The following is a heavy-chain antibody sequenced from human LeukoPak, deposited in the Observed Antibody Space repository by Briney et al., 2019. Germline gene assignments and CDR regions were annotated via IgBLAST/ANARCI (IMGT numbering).Heavy chain of an antibody. CDR2: IYHSGST. J-gene: IGHJ3*02. V-gene: IGHV4-30-2*01. D-gene: IGHD3-3*01. CDR1: GGSISSGGYY. Sequence: SETLSLTCTVSGGSISSGGYYWSWIRQPPGKGLEWIGYIYHSGSTYYNPSLKSRVTISVDRSKNQFSLKLSSVTAADTAVYYCARGRFLEWLFPARAFDIWGQGTMVTVSS. CDR3: ARGRFLEWLFPARAFDI.